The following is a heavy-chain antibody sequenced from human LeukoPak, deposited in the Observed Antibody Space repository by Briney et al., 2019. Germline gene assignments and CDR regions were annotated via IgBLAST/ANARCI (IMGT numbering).Heavy chain of an antibody. Sequence: SVKVSCKASGGTFSSYAISWVRQAPGQGLEWMGGIIPIFGTANYAQKFQGRVTITADESTSTAYMELSSLRSEDTAVYYCARGPKYYDFWSGYRNWFDPWGQGTLVTVSS. CDR2: IIPIFGTA. J-gene: IGHJ5*02. CDR1: GGTFSSYA. V-gene: IGHV1-69*13. CDR3: ARGPKYYDFWSGYRNWFDP. D-gene: IGHD3-3*01.